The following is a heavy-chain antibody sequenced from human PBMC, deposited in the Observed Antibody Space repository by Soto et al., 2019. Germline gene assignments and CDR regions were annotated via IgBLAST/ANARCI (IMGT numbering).Heavy chain of an antibody. Sequence: QVQVQESGPGLVKPSQTLSLKCSVSGGSIGSRDYYWSWIRQHPEKGLEWIWSIYYNGNTDYNPSLRGRPTMSLDTSMNEFSLKLTSVSAADTAVYYCARDKGGAALKGSGMDVWGQGTTVTVS. CDR3: ARDKGGAALKGSGMDV. V-gene: IGHV4-31*02. CDR1: GGSIGSRDYY. CDR2: IYYNGNT. D-gene: IGHD3-10*01. J-gene: IGHJ6*02.